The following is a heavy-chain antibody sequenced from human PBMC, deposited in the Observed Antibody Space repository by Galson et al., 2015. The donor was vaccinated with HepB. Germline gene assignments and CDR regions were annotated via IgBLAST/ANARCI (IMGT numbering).Heavy chain of an antibody. CDR3: TRRLPRGGSSWHQPSDFDS. J-gene: IGHJ4*02. V-gene: IGHV4-4*02. CDR1: GVSVGPHDW. Sequence: SETLSLTCVVSGVSVGPHDWWTWVRQPAGKGLEWIGEVHHSGSTTYNPSLESRLTISVDESTRHFTLNLKSVTAADTAVYYCTRRLPRGGSSWHQPSDFDSWGQGILVTVSS. CDR2: VHHSGST. D-gene: IGHD1-26*01.